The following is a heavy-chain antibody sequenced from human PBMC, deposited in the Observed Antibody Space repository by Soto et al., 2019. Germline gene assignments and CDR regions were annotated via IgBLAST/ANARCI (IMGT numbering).Heavy chain of an antibody. V-gene: IGHV4-4*02. J-gene: IGHJ6*02. CDR2: IYHSGST. CDR3: VRGVEQYLVTFWSYYGLDV. CDR1: GGSLSSSNW. Sequence: SETLSLTCDVSGGSLSSSNWWSWVRQPPAKGLEWIGEIYHSGSTNYNPSLKSRVTISVDKSKNQFSLKLSSVTAADTAVDYCVRGVEQYLVTFWSYYGLDVGGQGTTVT. D-gene: IGHD2-15*01.